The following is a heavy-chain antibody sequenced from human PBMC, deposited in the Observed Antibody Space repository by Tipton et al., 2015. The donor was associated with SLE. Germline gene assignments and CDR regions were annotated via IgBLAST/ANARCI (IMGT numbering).Heavy chain of an antibody. J-gene: IGHJ3*02. CDR1: GGSISSHY. CDR3: ARDPPYYYDSRASPGAFDI. V-gene: IGHV4-59*11. Sequence: TLSLTCTVSGGSISSHYWSWIRQPPGKGLEWIGYIYYSGSTNYNPSLKSRVTISVDTSKNQFSLKMSSATAADTAVYYCARDPPYYYDSRASPGAFDIWGQGTMVPVSS. CDR2: IYYSGST. D-gene: IGHD3-22*01.